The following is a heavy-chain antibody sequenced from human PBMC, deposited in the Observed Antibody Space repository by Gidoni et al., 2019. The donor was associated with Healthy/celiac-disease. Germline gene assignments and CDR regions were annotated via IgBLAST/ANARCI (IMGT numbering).Heavy chain of an antibody. J-gene: IGHJ4*02. D-gene: IGHD2-15*01. CDR2: ISSSGSTI. Sequence: QVQLVESGGGLVTPGGSLRLSCAAFGFTFRDSYLSWIRQAPGKGLEWVSYISSSGSTIYYADSVKGRFTISRDNAKNSLYLQMNSLRAEDTAVYYCARNGCSGGSCYKDEYYFDYWGQGTLVTVSS. CDR1: GFTFRDSY. CDR3: ARNGCSGGSCYKDEYYFDY. V-gene: IGHV3-11*01.